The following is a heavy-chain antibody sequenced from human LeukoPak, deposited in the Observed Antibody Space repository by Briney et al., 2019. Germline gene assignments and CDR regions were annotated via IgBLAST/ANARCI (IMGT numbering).Heavy chain of an antibody. CDR3: VRVNAPVATFDY. Sequence: PSETLSLTCTVSGYSISSTYYGAWIRQPPGKGLEWIATISHSGNTYYTPSLESRLTISLDTSKRHFSLRLSSVTAADTALYYCVRVNAPVATFDYWGLGTLVAVSS. CDR2: ISHSGNT. J-gene: IGHJ4*02. CDR1: GYSISSTYY. D-gene: IGHD1-1*01. V-gene: IGHV4-38-2*02.